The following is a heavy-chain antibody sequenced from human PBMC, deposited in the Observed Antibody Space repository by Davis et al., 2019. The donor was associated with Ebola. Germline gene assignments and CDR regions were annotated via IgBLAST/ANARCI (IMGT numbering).Heavy chain of an antibody. CDR3: ARAEHMAAAGTGYYFDY. Sequence: GGSLRLSCAASGFTFSSYAMHWVRQAPGKGLEWVAVISYDGSNKYYADSVKGRFTISRDNSKNTLYLQMNSLRAEDTAVYYCARAEHMAAAGTGYYFDYWGQGTLVTVSS. D-gene: IGHD6-13*01. CDR2: ISYDGSNK. J-gene: IGHJ4*02. CDR1: GFTFSSYA. V-gene: IGHV3-30*04.